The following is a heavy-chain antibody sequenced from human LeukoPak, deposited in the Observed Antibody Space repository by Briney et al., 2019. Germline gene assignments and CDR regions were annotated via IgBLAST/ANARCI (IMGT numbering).Heavy chain of an antibody. J-gene: IGHJ4*02. CDR2: ISGPAGSW. Sequence: SGGSLRLSCAASGFTFSSYSMNWVRQAPGKGLEWVSAISGPAGSWDYADSVKGRFTISRDNSKNTLFLQMNSLRADDTAIYYCAKIRIAAAGPFDYWGQGTLVTVSS. CDR3: AKIRIAAAGPFDY. D-gene: IGHD6-13*01. V-gene: IGHV3-23*01. CDR1: GFTFSSYS.